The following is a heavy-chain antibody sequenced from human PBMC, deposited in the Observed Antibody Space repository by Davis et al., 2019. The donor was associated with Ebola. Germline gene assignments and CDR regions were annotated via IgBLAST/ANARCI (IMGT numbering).Heavy chain of an antibody. J-gene: IGHJ4*02. Sequence: MPSETLSLTCTVSGGSMTDYYWTWIRQSPGKGLEWIGYIYYLGSTIYNPSLQSRVTISVDTSKNQFSLMLTSVTAADTAVYYCARLGFLGGQFDCWGQGTLVTVSA. D-gene: IGHD3-16*01. CDR1: GGSMTDYY. CDR3: ARLGFLGGQFDC. V-gene: IGHV4-59*08. CDR2: IYYLGST.